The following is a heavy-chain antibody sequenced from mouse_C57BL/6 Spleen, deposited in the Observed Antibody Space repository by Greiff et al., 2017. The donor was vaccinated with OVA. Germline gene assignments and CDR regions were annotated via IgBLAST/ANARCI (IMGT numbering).Heavy chain of an antibody. J-gene: IGHJ1*03. V-gene: IGHV1-26*01. D-gene: IGHD1-1*01. CDR2: INPNNGGT. CDR1: GYTFTDYY. Sequence: VQLQQSGPELVKPGASVKISCKASGYTFTDYYMNWVKQSHGKSLEWIGDINPNNGGTSYNQKFKGKATLTVDKSSSTAYMELRSLTSEDSAVYYCASSSYLYWYFDVWGTGTTVTVSS. CDR3: ASSSYLYWYFDV.